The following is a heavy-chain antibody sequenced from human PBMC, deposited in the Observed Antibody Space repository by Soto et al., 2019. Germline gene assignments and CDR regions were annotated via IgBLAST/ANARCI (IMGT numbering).Heavy chain of an antibody. J-gene: IGHJ3*02. CDR3: ARLLPSGGAFDI. D-gene: IGHD3-16*01. Sequence: SDTLSLTCTVSGGSISSGDYYWSWIRQPPGKGLEWVGYIYYSGNTYYNPSLKSRITISVDTSTNHFFLKVNSVTAADTAVYYCARLLPSGGAFDIWGQGTMVT. V-gene: IGHV4-30-4*02. CDR1: GGSISSGDYY. CDR2: IYYSGNT.